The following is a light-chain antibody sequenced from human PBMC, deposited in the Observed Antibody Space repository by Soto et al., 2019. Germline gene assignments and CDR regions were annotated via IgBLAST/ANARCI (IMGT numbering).Light chain of an antibody. J-gene: IGKJ5*01. CDR1: QSVSVN. V-gene: IGKV3-15*01. CDR3: EQYHYWPPIT. Sequence: IVITQCPATLSLSPGERATLSCRASQSVSVNLAWYQQKPGQPPSLLIFGASTRAAGVPARFSGSGSGTDFTLTISGLQSEDFAVYYCEQYHYWPPITFGQGTRLEIK. CDR2: GAS.